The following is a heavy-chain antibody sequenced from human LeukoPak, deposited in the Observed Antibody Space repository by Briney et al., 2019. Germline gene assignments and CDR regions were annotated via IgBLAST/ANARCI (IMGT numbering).Heavy chain of an antibody. D-gene: IGHD3-10*01. J-gene: IGHJ4*02. CDR1: GFTFSSYW. CDR2: IKQDGSEK. Sequence: GGSLRLSCAASGFTFSSYWMSWVRQAPGKGLEWVANIKQDGSEKYYVDSVKGRFTISRDNAKNSLYLQMNSLRAEDTAVYYCARDDPPLGLAAFDYWGQGTLVTVPS. V-gene: IGHV3-7*01. CDR3: ARDDPPLGLAAFDY.